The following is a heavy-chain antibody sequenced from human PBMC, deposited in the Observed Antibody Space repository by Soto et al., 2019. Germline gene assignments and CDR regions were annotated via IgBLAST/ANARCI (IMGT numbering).Heavy chain of an antibody. CDR2: IKGKTEGGTI. CDR1: GFTFSDAS. CDR3: TTDPHSTGTKY. J-gene: IGHJ4*02. D-gene: IGHD1-1*01. Sequence: GGSLRHSCAASGFTFSDASMSWVRQAPGAGLEWVGLIKGKTEGGTIDYAAPVKARFTISRDASKNTLYLQMNSLKTEDTAVYYCTTDPHSTGTKYWGQGTLVTVSS. V-gene: IGHV3-15*01.